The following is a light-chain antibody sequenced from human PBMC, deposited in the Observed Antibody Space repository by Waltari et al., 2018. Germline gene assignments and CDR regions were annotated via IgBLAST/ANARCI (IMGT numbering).Light chain of an antibody. CDR1: QSLVHSDGNTY. CDR3: MQGTHWPPT. J-gene: IGKJ1*01. V-gene: IGKV2-30*02. CDR2: KVS. Sequence: DVVMTQSPLSLPVTLGQPASISCRSSQSLVHSDGNTYLNWFQQRPGQSPRRLIYKVSNRDSGVPDRFCGSGSVTDFTLKIIRVEAEDVGVYYCMQGTHWPPTFGQGTKVEIK.